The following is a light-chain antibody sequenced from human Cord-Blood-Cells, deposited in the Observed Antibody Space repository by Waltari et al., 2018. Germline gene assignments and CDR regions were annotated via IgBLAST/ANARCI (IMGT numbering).Light chain of an antibody. CDR2: GAS. J-gene: IGKJ2*01. CDR3: QQYGSSPYT. V-gene: IGKV3-20*01. CDR1: QSVSSSY. Sequence: EIVLTQSPGTLSLSTRERATLSCRASQSVSSSYFAWYQQKPGQAPGILISGASSRATGIPDRFSGSGSVTDFTLTISRLEPEDFAVYYCQQYGSSPYTFGQGTKLEIK.